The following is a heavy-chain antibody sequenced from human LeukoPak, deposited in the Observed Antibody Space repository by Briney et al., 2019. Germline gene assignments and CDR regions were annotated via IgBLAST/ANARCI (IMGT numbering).Heavy chain of an antibody. V-gene: IGHV1-69*13. J-gene: IGHJ6*03. CDR1: GGTFSSYA. CDR3: TRSGDTASWGYYYYYYMDV. D-gene: IGHD5-18*01. CDR2: IIPIFGTA. Sequence: SVKVSCKASGGTFSSYAISWVRQAPGQGLEWMGGIIPIFGTANYAQKFQGRVTITADESTSTAYMELSSLRSEDTAVYYCTRSGDTASWGYYYYYYMDVWGKGTTVTVSS.